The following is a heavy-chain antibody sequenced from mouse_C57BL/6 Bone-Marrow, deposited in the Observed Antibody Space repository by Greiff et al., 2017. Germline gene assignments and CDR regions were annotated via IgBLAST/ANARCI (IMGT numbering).Heavy chain of an antibody. V-gene: IGHV14-4*01. CDR2: IDPEIGDT. D-gene: IGHD2-3*01. CDR1: GFNIKDDY. J-gene: IGHJ2*01. Sequence: EVQLQQSGAELVRPGASVKLSCTASGFNIKDDYIHWVKQRPEQGLEWIGWIDPEIGDTEYASKFQGKATITSDTSSNTAYLQLRSLTSEDPAVYYCSSFDGNYFDFWGQGTPLTVAS. CDR3: SSFDGNYFDF.